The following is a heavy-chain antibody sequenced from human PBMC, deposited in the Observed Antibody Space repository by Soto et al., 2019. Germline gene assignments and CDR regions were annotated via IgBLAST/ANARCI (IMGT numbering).Heavy chain of an antibody. V-gene: IGHV3-11*01. D-gene: IGHD3-10*01. CDR3: ARDRFYASGSYYIDY. J-gene: IGHJ4*02. CDR1: RFTFSDHY. Sequence: PGGSLRLSCAASRFTFSDHYMSWIRQAPGKGLECLSYISSSGSTIYYADSVKGRFTVSRDNAKNSLYLQMNSLRAEGTAVYYCARDRFYASGSYYIDYWGQGTLVTVSS. CDR2: ISSSGSTI.